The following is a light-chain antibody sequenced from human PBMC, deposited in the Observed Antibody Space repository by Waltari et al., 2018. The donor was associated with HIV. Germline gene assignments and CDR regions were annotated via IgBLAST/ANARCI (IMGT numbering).Light chain of an antibody. V-gene: IGLV3-21*04. J-gene: IGLJ2*01. Sequence: YELTHPPSVSVAPGQTAMLPCGRNNIESNSVQWYQQKPGQAPVLVIYFDLDRPSGIPERFSGSVSGNTATLTISRVDAGDEADYYCQVWDRSSDQVIFGGGTKLTVL. CDR3: QVWDRSSDQVI. CDR2: FDL. CDR1: NIESNS.